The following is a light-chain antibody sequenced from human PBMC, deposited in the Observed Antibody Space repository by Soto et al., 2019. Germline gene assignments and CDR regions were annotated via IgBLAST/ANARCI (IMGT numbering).Light chain of an antibody. V-gene: IGKV2-30*01. CDR2: KVS. J-gene: IGKJ2*01. CDR3: MQGRQWPYT. Sequence: DIVVTQSPLSLPVILGQPASISCRSSQSLVDRDGNTFSSWYHQRPGQSPKRLIRKVSNRDSVVTDIFGGGGSGTDLTMKISRVEAADVGVYYCMQGRQWPYTFGQGTKLEI. CDR1: QSLVDRDGNTF.